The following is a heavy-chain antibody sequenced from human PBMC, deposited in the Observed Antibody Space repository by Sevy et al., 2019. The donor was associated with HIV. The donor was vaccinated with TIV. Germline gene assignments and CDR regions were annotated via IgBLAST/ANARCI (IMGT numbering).Heavy chain of an antibody. V-gene: IGHV4-4*07. J-gene: IGHJ6*02. D-gene: IGHD3-10*01. CDR3: ARGVYYGSGSRSTYYYYYGMDV. CDR1: GGSISSYY. Sequence: SETLSLTCTVSGGSISSYYWSWIRQPAGKGLEWIGRIYTSGSTNYNPSLKSRVTMSVDTSKNQFSLKLSSVTAADTVVYYCARGVYYGSGSRSTYYYYYGMDVWGQGTTVTVSS. CDR2: IYTSGST.